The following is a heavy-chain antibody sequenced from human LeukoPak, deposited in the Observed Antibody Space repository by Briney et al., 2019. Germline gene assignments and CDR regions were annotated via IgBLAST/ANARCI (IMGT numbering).Heavy chain of an antibody. V-gene: IGHV3-23*01. D-gene: IGHD3-10*01. Sequence: GGSLRLSCAASGFTFSSYAMSWVRQAPGKGLEWASAISGSGGSTYYADSVKGRFTISRDNSKNTLYLQMNSLRAEDTAVYYCAKGFYGSGSYDYWGQGTLVTVSS. CDR1: GFTFSSYA. CDR3: AKGFYGSGSYDY. J-gene: IGHJ4*02. CDR2: ISGSGGST.